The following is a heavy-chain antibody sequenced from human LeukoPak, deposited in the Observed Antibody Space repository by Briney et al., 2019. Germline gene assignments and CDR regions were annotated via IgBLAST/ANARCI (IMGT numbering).Heavy chain of an antibody. Sequence: GGSLRLSCAASGFTFSSYSTNWVRQAPGKGLEWVSSISSSSSYIYYADSVKGRFTISRDNAKNSLYLQMNSLRAEDTAVYYCARGSYYDPNWFDPWGQGTLVTVSS. V-gene: IGHV3-21*01. CDR3: ARGSYYDPNWFDP. D-gene: IGHD3-22*01. CDR2: ISSSSSYI. J-gene: IGHJ5*02. CDR1: GFTFSSYS.